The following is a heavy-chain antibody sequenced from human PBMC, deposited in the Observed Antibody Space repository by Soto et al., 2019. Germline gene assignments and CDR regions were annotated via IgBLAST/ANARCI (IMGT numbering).Heavy chain of an antibody. Sequence: GGSLRLSGAACGFTFSDAWITWLRQTPWRGLEWVGRIKNKRSDEATDYAAAVKGRFIISRDDSKNTLYLQMHSLTTEDTAVYYCSKDGLNYGSFDYWGQGTLVTVSS. CDR2: IKNKRSDEAT. J-gene: IGHJ4*02. D-gene: IGHD1-7*01. V-gene: IGHV3-15*01. CDR1: GFTFSDAW. CDR3: SKDGLNYGSFDY.